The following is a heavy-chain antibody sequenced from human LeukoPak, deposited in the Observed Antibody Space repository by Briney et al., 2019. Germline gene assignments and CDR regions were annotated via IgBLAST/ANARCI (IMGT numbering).Heavy chain of an antibody. D-gene: IGHD1-26*01. CDR1: GFTFGIYE. V-gene: IGHV3-48*03. CDR2: TSNSGTTI. CDR3: ARGAGSYPFFDS. Sequence: PGGSLRLSCAASGFTFGIYEMNWVRQVPGMGLEWVSYTSNSGTTIYYADSVKGRFTISRDNAKNSLYLQMNSLRVEDTAVYYCARGAGSYPFFDSWGQGTLVTVSS. J-gene: IGHJ4*02.